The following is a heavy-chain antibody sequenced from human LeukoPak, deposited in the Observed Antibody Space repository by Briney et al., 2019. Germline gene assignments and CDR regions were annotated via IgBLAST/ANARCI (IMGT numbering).Heavy chain of an antibody. CDR2: IHHSGST. CDR1: GGSISSSSYY. D-gene: IGHD3-22*01. J-gene: IGHJ4*02. CDR3: ARPTYYDNSGYYY. V-gene: IGHV4-39*01. Sequence: SETLSLTCTVSGGSISSSSYYWGWIRQPPGKGLEWIGSIHHSGSTYYNPSLKSRVNISVDTSKNQFSLKLSSVTAADTAVYYCARPTYYDNSGYYYWGQGTLVTVSS.